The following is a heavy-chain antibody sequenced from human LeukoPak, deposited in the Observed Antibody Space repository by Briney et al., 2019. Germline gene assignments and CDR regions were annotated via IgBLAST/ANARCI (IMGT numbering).Heavy chain of an antibody. Sequence: ASVKVSCKASGYTFTDYYMLWVRQAPGQGLEWMGWINPNSGGTNSAQKFQGRVTVTRDTSISTAYMKLSRLSSDDTAVYYCARSTITIFGVTPLDAFDIWGQGTMVTVSS. D-gene: IGHD3-3*01. J-gene: IGHJ3*02. CDR3: ARSTITIFGVTPLDAFDI. CDR2: INPNSGGT. CDR1: GYTFTDYY. V-gene: IGHV1-2*02.